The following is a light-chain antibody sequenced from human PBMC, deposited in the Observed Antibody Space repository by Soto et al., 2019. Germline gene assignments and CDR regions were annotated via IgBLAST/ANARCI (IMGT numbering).Light chain of an antibody. CDR1: QSVSSTF. CDR3: QQSARSVT. V-gene: IGKV3-20*01. CDR2: DAD. J-gene: IGKJ5*01. Sequence: EIVMTQSPATLSVSPGERATLSCRSSQSVSSTFLAWYQQKPGQAPTLLIYDADTRATGIPDRFRCSGFGTHFTRTISSLEPEDFAVYCCQQSARSVTFGQGGRLE.